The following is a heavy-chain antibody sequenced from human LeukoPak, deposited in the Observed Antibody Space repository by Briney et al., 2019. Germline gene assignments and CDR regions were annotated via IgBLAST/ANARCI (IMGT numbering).Heavy chain of an antibody. CDR2: INSDGSNQ. V-gene: IGHV3-74*01. J-gene: IGHJ1*01. Sequence: GGSLRLSCAASGFTFSNYWMHWVRQAPGKGLVWVSRINSDGSNQYYADSVKGRFTIYRDNFKNMVYLQMNSLRAEETAVYYCAKSHPPTVTTEEGEYLQHWGQGTLVTVSS. D-gene: IGHD4-17*01. CDR1: GFTFSNYW. CDR3: AKSHPPTVTTEEGEYLQH.